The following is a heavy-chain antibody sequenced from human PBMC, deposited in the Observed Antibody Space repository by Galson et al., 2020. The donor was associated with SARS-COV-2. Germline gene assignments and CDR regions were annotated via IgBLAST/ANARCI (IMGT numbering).Heavy chain of an antibody. J-gene: IGHJ4*02. V-gene: IGHV3-30*04. CDR1: GFTFSSYA. CDR3: ARTYSKSYQGYFDY. CDR2: ISYDGSNK. Sequence: TGGSLRLSCAASGFTFSSYAMHWVRQAPGKGLEWVAVISYDGSNKYYADSVKGRFTISRDNSKNTLYLQMNSLRAEDTAVYYCARTYSKSYQGYFDYWGQGTLVTVSS. D-gene: IGHD1-26*01.